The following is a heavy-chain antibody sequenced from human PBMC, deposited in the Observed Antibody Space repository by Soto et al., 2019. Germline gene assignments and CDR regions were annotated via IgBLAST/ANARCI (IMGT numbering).Heavy chain of an antibody. V-gene: IGHV4-39*01. D-gene: IGHD3-22*01. CDR3: ASQDHYYDSSGYYYSYYGMDV. CDR1: GGSISSSSYY. J-gene: IGHJ6*02. Sequence: SETLSLTCTVSGGSISSSSYYWGWIRQPPVKGLEWIGSIYDSGGTYYNPSLKSRVTISVDTSKNQFSLKLSSVTAADTAVYYCASQDHYYDSSGYYYSYYGMDVWGQGTTVIVSS. CDR2: IYDSGGT.